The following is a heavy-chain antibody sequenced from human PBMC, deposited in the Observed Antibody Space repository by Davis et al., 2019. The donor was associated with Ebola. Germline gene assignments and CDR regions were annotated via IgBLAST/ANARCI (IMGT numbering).Heavy chain of an antibody. J-gene: IGHJ4*02. V-gene: IGHV3-23*01. CDR2: ISGSGGST. D-gene: IGHD6-13*01. CDR1: VITFSSYA. CDR3: ARDSIAAAGRPSYFDY. Sequence: GESLKISCADSVITFSSYAMTWVRQAPGKGLEWVSAISGSGGSTYYADSVKGRFTISRDNSKKTMYLQMNSLRAEDTAVYYCARDSIAAAGRPSYFDYWGQGTLVTVSS.